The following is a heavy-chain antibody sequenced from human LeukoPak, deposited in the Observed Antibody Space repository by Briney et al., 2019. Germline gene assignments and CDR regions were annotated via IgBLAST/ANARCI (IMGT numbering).Heavy chain of an antibody. CDR3: ARTSSGWSSDN. CDR1: GGSISSYY. Sequence: SETLSLTCTVSGGSISSYYWSWIRQPPGKGLEWIGYIYYSGSTNYNPSLKSRVTISVVTSKNQFSLELSSVTAADTAVYYCARTSSGWSSDNWGQGTLVTVSS. CDR2: IYYSGST. D-gene: IGHD6-19*01. J-gene: IGHJ4*02. V-gene: IGHV4-59*01.